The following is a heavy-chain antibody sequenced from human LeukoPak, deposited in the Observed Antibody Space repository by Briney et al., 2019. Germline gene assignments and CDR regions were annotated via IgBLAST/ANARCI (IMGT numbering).Heavy chain of an antibody. CDR2: IWHDESYT. CDR3: AREWAVGYSYGLFDQ. Sequence: GGSLRLSCAASGFSFRSYGMHWVRQAPGKGLEWVAVIWHDESYTYYADSVKGRFTISRDNSKNTLYVQMESLRAEDTAVYYCAREWAVGYSYGLFDQWGQGTLVTASS. CDR1: GFSFRSYG. V-gene: IGHV3-33*01. D-gene: IGHD5-18*01. J-gene: IGHJ4*02.